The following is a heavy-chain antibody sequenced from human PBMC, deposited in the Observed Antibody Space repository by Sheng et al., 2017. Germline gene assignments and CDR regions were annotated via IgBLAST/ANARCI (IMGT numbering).Heavy chain of an antibody. D-gene: IGHD3-22*01. J-gene: IGHJ4*02. V-gene: IGHV3-30-3*01. CDR3: ARGTGLQWLLLPN. Sequence: QVQLVESGGGVVQPGRSLRLSCAASGFTFSSYAMHWVRQAPGKGLEWVAVISYDGSNKYYADSVKGRFTISRDNSKNTLYLQMNSLRAEDTAVYYCARGTGLQWLLLPNWGQGTLVTVSS. CDR1: GFTFSSYA. CDR2: ISYDGSNK.